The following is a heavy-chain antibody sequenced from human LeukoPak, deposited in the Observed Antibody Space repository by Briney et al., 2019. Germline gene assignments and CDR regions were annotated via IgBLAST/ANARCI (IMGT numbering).Heavy chain of an antibody. J-gene: IGHJ4*02. CDR3: ARATGGYSGSYYFDY. Sequence: ASVTVSCKASGYTFTSYGISWVRQAPGQGLEWMGWISAYNGNTNYAQKLQGRVTMTTDTSTSTAYMELRSLRSDDTAVYYCARATGGYSGSYYFDYWGQGTLVTVSS. CDR1: GYTFTSYG. D-gene: IGHD5-18*01. V-gene: IGHV1-18*01. CDR2: ISAYNGNT.